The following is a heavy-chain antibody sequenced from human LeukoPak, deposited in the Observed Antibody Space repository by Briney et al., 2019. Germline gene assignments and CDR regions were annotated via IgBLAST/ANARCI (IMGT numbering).Heavy chain of an antibody. D-gene: IGHD6-13*01. CDR2: IKSKTDGGTT. V-gene: IGHV3-15*01. CDR1: GFTFSNAW. CDR3: AKGRYSSSLYYFDY. Sequence: GGSLRLSCAASGFTFSNAWMSWVRQAPGKGLEWVGRIKSKTDGGTTDYAAPVKGRFTISRDDSKNTLYLQMNSLKTEDTAVYYCAKGRYSSSLYYFDYWGQGTLVTVSS. J-gene: IGHJ4*02.